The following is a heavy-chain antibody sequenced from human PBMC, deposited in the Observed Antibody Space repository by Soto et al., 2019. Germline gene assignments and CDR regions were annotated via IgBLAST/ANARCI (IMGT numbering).Heavy chain of an antibody. CDR2: IYYSGST. J-gene: IGHJ5*02. CDR3: ASGLMGELELFWFDP. D-gene: IGHD1-7*01. Sequence: SETLSLTCTVSGGSISSYYWSWIRQPPGKGLEWIGYIYYSGSTNYNPSLKSRVTISVDTSKNQFSLKLSSVTAADTAVYYCASGLMGELELFWFDPWGQGTLVTVSS. CDR1: GGSISSYY. V-gene: IGHV4-59*01.